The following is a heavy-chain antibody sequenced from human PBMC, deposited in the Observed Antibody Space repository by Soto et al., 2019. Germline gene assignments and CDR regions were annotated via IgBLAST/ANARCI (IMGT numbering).Heavy chain of an antibody. CDR1: GFTFSSYA. J-gene: IGHJ4*02. CDR3: AKGSHYYDSSGYWDY. V-gene: IGHV3-23*01. D-gene: IGHD3-22*01. CDR2: ISGSGGST. Sequence: QPGGSLRLSCAASGFTFSSYAMSWVRQAPGKGLEWVSAISGSGGSTYYADSVKGRFTISRDNSKNTLYLQMSSLRAEDTAVFYCAKGSHYYDSSGYWDYWGQGTLVTVSS.